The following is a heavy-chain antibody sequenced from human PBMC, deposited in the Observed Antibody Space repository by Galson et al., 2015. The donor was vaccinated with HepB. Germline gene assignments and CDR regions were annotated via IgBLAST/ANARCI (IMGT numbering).Heavy chain of an antibody. CDR1: GYSFNSYA. J-gene: IGHJ3*01. V-gene: IGHV1-3*01. Sequence: SVKVSCKGSGYSFNSYALHWVRQAPGQRLEWVGWINAGNGNTRSSQKFQGRVTITSDTSASTVYMELSSLRPEDTAIYYCARGDCDILTGYYVASFDVWGQGTMVTVSS. CDR2: INAGNGNT. CDR3: ARGDCDILTGYYVASFDV. D-gene: IGHD3-9*01.